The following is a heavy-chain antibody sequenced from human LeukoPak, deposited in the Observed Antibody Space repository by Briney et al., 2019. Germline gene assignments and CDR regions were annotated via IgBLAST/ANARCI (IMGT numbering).Heavy chain of an antibody. V-gene: IGHV5-51*01. CDR3: ARFGRSGSYYNWFDP. J-gene: IGHJ5*02. Sequence: GESLKISCKGSGYSFTSYWIGWVRQMPGKGLEWMGIIYPGDSDPRYSPSFQGQVTISADKSISTAYLQWSSLKASDTAMYYCARFGRSGSYYNWFDPWGQGTLVTVSS. D-gene: IGHD3-10*01. CDR1: GYSFTSYW. CDR2: IYPGDSDP.